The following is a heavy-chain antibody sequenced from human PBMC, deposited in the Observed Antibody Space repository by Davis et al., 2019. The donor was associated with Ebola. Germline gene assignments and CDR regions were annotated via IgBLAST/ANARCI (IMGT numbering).Heavy chain of an antibody. CDR2: IHYSGTT. CDR1: GGSISSYY. V-gene: IGHV4-59*08. D-gene: IGHD3-22*01. Sequence: SETLSLTCTVSGGSISSYYWSWIRQPPGKGLEWIGYIHYSGTTYYNPSLRSRLTISCDPSKNQFSLKLSSVTAADTAVYYCARRLYYYDSSGYSAGAFDIWGQGTMVTVSS. CDR3: ARRLYYYDSSGYSAGAFDI. J-gene: IGHJ3*02.